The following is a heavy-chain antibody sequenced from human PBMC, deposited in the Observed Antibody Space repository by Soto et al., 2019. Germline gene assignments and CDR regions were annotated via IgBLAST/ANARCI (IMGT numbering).Heavy chain of an antibody. CDR3: PRDSRYFTDGGSSIIRDAFDV. D-gene: IGHD2-8*01. CDR2: IYHSGAT. Sequence: QAQLQESGPGLVRPSGTLSLTCTVSRFSVTNNKYWNWVRQSPGKALEWIGEIYHSGATYHNPSLRGRSSISKDKSKHQISLNLTSVTAAETAVYYCPRDSRYFTDGGSSIIRDAFDVWGQRALVTVSS. V-gene: IGHV4-4*02. CDR1: RFSVTNNKY. J-gene: IGHJ3*01.